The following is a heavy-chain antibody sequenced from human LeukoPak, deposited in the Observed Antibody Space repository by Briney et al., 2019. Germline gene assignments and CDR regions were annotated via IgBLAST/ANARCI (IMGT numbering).Heavy chain of an antibody. CDR2: INHSGST. CDR1: GGSFSGYY. Sequence: NPSETLSLTCTVYGGSFSGYYWIWIRQPPGKGLEWIGEINHSGSTNYNPSLKSRVTTSVDTSKNQFSLKLSSVTAADTAVYYCARATEGGDHVWAFDIWGQGTMVTVSS. V-gene: IGHV4-34*01. J-gene: IGHJ3*02. CDR3: ARATEGGDHVWAFDI. D-gene: IGHD4-17*01.